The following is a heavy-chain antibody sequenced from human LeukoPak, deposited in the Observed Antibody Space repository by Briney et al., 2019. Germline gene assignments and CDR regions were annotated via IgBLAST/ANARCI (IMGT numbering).Heavy chain of an antibody. D-gene: IGHD3-16*01. J-gene: IGHJ4*02. Sequence: GASVKVSCKASGYTFTGYYMHWVRQAPGQGLEWMGWINPNSGGTNYAQKLQGRVTMTTDTSTSTAYMELRSLRSDDTAVYYCARGWGSGTRVDYWGQGTLVTVSS. CDR1: GYTFTGYY. CDR3: ARGWGSGTRVDY. V-gene: IGHV1-2*02. CDR2: INPNSGGT.